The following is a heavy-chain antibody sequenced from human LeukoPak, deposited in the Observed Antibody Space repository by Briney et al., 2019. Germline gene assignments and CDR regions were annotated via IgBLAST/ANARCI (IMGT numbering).Heavy chain of an antibody. J-gene: IGHJ5*01. V-gene: IGHV4-39*01. CDR2: IYYGQII. Sequence: SETLSLTCTISAASISSSSHHWGWIRQSPGKGLEWIGSIYYGQIIYYNPSLNSRVTISVVTSKDHFTLQLNSVTAADTAVYYCVRHDGRGGATMGAFDSWGQGSLVTVSS. CDR1: AASISSSSHH. D-gene: IGHD4/OR15-4a*01. CDR3: VRHDGRGGATMGAFDS.